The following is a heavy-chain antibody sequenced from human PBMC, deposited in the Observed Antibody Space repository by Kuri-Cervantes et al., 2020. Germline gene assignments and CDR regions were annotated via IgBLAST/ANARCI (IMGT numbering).Heavy chain of an antibody. V-gene: IGHV3-48*01. CDR1: GFTFSSYS. Sequence: GGSLRLSCAASGFTFSSYSMNWVRQAPGKGLEWVSYISSSSTIYYADSVKGRFTISRDNAKNSLYLQMNSLRAEDTAVYYCAKDLSSIPGGYWGQGTLVTGSS. CDR2: ISSSSTI. J-gene: IGHJ4*02. CDR3: AKDLSSIPGGY. D-gene: IGHD2/OR15-2a*01.